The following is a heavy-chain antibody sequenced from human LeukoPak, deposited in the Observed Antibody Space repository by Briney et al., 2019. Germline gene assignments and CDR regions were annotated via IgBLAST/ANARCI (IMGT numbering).Heavy chain of an antibody. D-gene: IGHD6-19*01. Sequence: GGSLRLSCAASGFTFSSYSMNWVRQAPGKGLEWVSSISSSSSYIYYADSVKGRFTISRDNAKNSLYLQMNSLRAEDTAVYYCARRAVAGPFDYWGQGTLVTVSS. CDR1: GFTFSSYS. V-gene: IGHV3-21*01. CDR3: ARRAVAGPFDY. J-gene: IGHJ4*02. CDR2: ISSSSSYI.